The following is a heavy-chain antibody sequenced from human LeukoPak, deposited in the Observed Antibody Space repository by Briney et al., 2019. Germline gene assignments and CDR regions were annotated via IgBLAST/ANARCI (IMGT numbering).Heavy chain of an antibody. V-gene: IGHV3-30-3*01. CDR2: ISYDGSNK. CDR1: GFSFSSFA. CDR3: ARKYCSGGSCYVDY. J-gene: IGHJ4*02. Sequence: GGSLRLSCAASGFSFSSFAMHWVRQAPGKGLEWVAVISYDGSNKYYADSVKGRFTVSRDNPKNTLYLQMDSLRAEDTAVYYCARKYCSGGSCYVDYWGQGTLVTVSS. D-gene: IGHD2-15*01.